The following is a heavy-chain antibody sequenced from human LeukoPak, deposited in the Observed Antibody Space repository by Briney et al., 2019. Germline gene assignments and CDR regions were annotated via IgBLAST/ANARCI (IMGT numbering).Heavy chain of an antibody. CDR3: ARDLAWGAFDY. CDR1: GFTFSSYV. D-gene: IGHD7-27*01. CDR2: ISGGGGST. J-gene: IGHJ4*02. Sequence: GGSLRLSCAASGFTFSSYVMSWVRQAPGKGLEWVSAISGGGGSTYYADSVKGRFTISRDNSKNTLSLQMNSLRVEDTAVYYCARDLAWGAFDYWGQGTLVTVSS. V-gene: IGHV3-23*01.